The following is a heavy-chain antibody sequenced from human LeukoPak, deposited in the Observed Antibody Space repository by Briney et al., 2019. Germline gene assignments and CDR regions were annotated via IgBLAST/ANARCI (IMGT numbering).Heavy chain of an antibody. D-gene: IGHD1-1*01. J-gene: IGHJ6*03. Sequence: ASVKVSCKASGYTFTGYYMHWVRQAPGQGLEWMGWINPNSGGTNYAQKFQGRVTMTRDTSISTAYMELSRLRSDDTAVYYCARGQKRRYYYYMDVWGKGTTVTVSS. CDR1: GYTFTGYY. V-gene: IGHV1-2*02. CDR3: ARGQKRRYYYYMDV. CDR2: INPNSGGT.